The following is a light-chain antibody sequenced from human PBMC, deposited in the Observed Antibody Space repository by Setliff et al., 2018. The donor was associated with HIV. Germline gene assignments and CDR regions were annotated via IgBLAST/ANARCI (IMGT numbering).Light chain of an antibody. CDR2: KSN. CDR3: AAWDDSLNGFYV. V-gene: IGLV1-44*01. J-gene: IGLJ1*01. Sequence: QSVLTQPPSASGTPEQRVTISCSGSSSNIGSNSVNWYRQLPGTAPKVLIYKSNERPLGVPDRFSGSKSGTSASLVISGLQSEDEADYYCAAWDDSLNGFYVFGTGTKV. CDR1: SSNIGSNS.